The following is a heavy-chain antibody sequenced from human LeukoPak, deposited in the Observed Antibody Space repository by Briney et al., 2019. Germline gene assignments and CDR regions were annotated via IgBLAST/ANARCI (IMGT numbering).Heavy chain of an antibody. D-gene: IGHD3-10*01. CDR3: ARDRPTMVRTY. V-gene: IGHV4-61*02. J-gene: IGHJ4*02. CDR1: GGSISSGSYY. Sequence: SQTLSLTCTVSGGSISSGSYYWSWIRQPAGKGLEWIGRIYTSGSTNYDPSLKSRVTISVDTSKNQFSLKLSSVTAADTAVYYCARDRPTMVRTYWGQGTLVTVSS. CDR2: IYTSGST.